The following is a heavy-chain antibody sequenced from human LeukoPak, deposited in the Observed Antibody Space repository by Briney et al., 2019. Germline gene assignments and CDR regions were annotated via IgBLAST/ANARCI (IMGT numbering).Heavy chain of an antibody. V-gene: IGHV3-30*18. Sequence: PGRSLRLSCAASGFTFSSYGMHWVRQAPGKGLEWVAVISYDGSNKYYADSVKGRFTISRDNSKNTLYLQMSSLRAEDTAVYYCAKILPVGSYFDYWGQGTLVTVSS. CDR2: ISYDGSNK. CDR3: AKILPVGSYFDY. CDR1: GFTFSSYG. D-gene: IGHD1-14*01. J-gene: IGHJ4*02.